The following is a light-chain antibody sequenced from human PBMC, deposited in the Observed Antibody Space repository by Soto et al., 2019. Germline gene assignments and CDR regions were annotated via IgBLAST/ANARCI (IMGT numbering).Light chain of an antibody. V-gene: IGLV2-11*01. CDR2: DVS. Sequence: QSVLTQPRSVSGSPGQSVTLSCTGTSSNVGGYNYVSWYQQHPGKAPKVVIYDVSKRPSGVPDRFSGSRSGNTASLTISGLQAGDEADYYCCAYAGRYTYVFGTGTKVTVL. J-gene: IGLJ1*01. CDR3: CAYAGRYTYV. CDR1: SSNVGGYNY.